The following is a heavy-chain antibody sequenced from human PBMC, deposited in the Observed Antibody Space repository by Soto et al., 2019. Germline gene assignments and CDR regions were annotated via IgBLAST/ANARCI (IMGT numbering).Heavy chain of an antibody. CDR1: GGSISSSSYY. CDR3: ARPLWLEETYWYFDL. V-gene: IGHV4-39*01. J-gene: IGHJ2*01. Sequence: QLQLQESGPGLVKPSETLSLTCTVSGGSISSSSYYWGWIRQPPGKGLEWIGSIYYSGSTYYNPSLKSRVTISVDTSKNQFSLKLSSVTAADTAVYYCARPLWLEETYWYFDLWGRGTLVTVSS. CDR2: IYYSGST. D-gene: IGHD3-10*01.